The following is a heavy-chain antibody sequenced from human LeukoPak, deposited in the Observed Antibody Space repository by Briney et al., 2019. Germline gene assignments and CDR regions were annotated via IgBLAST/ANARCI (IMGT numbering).Heavy chain of an antibody. J-gene: IGHJ2*01. D-gene: IGHD1-26*01. Sequence: SQTLSLTCAISGDSVSSNSSWNWIRQSPSRGLEWLGRTYYRSKWYNDYVVSVKSRVNINPDTSKNQFSLQLNSVTPEDTAVYYCARGVGATTGCWYFDLWGRGTLVTVSS. CDR3: ARGVGATTGCWYFDL. V-gene: IGHV6-1*01. CDR2: TYYRSKWYN. CDR1: GDSVSSNSS.